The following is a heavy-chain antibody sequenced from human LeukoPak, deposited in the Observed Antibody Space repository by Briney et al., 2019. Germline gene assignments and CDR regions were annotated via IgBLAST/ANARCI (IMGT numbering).Heavy chain of an antibody. D-gene: IGHD1-26*01. Sequence: GGSLRLSCAASGFTFSTYNMNWVRQAPGKGLEWVSSISSSRNYIYYADSVKGRFTISRDNAENSLYLQMNSLRVEDTDVYYCARDVGASAPDAFDIWGQGTMVTVSS. V-gene: IGHV3-21*01. CDR3: ARDVGASAPDAFDI. CDR1: GFTFSTYN. CDR2: ISSSRNYI. J-gene: IGHJ3*02.